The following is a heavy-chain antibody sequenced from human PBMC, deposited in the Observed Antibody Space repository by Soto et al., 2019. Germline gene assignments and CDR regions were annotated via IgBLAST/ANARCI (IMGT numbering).Heavy chain of an antibody. Sequence: QVPLVQSGAEVKKPGASVKVSCKASGYTFTSYGISWVRQAPGQGLEWMGWISAYNGNTNYAQKLQGRVTMSTDTSTSTAYMELRSLRSDDTAVYYCARDRVLAAVHARSFDPWGQGTLVTVSS. J-gene: IGHJ5*02. CDR1: GYTFTSYG. CDR2: ISAYNGNT. V-gene: IGHV1-18*04. CDR3: ARDRVLAAVHARSFDP. D-gene: IGHD3-3*02.